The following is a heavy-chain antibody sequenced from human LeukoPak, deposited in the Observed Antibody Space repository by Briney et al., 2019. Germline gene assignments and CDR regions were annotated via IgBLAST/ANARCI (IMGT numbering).Heavy chain of an antibody. V-gene: IGHV1-18*01. CDR3: ARTKQWLVNTEPNYFDY. Sequence: ASVKVSCKASGYTFTSYGISWVRQAPGQGLEWMGWISAYNGNTNYAQKLQGRVTVTTDTSTSTAYMELRSLRSDDTAVYYCARTKQWLVNTEPNYFDYWGQGTLVTVSS. CDR2: ISAYNGNT. D-gene: IGHD6-19*01. J-gene: IGHJ4*02. CDR1: GYTFTSYG.